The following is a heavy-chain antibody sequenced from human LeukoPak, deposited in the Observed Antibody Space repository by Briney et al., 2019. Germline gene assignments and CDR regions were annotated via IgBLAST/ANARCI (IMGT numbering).Heavy chain of an antibody. J-gene: IGHJ3*01. V-gene: IGHV1-24*01. Sequence: ASVKDSCKVSLHTFTELAIHWVRQAPGKGLEWVGGFDPENVDMGYAQNFQGRVTMTEETSTDTAYMELSSLRSGDTAVYYCAYNGLLGHNLQPDETFDVWGQGTMVTVSA. CDR2: FDPENVDM. CDR1: LHTFTELA. D-gene: IGHD3-10*01. CDR3: AYNGLLGHNLQPDETFDV.